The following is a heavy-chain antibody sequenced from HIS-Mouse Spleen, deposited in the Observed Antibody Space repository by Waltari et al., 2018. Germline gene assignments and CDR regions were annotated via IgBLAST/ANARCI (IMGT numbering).Heavy chain of an antibody. Sequence: EVQLVESGGGLVKPGGSLRLSCAASGFTFSNAWMSWVRQAPGKGLEWFGRIKSKTDGGTTDYAAPVKGRFTISRDDSKNTLYLQMNSLKTEDTAVYYCVDSSFAFDIWGQGTMVTVSS. D-gene: IGHD6-6*01. CDR1: GFTFSNAW. J-gene: IGHJ3*02. V-gene: IGHV3-15*01. CDR2: IKSKTDGGTT. CDR3: VDSSFAFDI.